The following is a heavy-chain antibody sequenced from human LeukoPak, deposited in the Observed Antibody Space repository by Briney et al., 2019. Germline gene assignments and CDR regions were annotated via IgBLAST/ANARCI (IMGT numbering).Heavy chain of an antibody. CDR1: GFTVSSNY. CDR2: IYSGGST. V-gene: IGHV3-53*01. Sequence: GGSLRLSCAASGFTVSSNYMSWVRQAPGKGLEWVSVIYSGGSTYYADSVKGRFTISRDNSKNTLYLQMNSLRAEDTAVYYCARALSYYDSSGYYYDYWGQGTLVTVSS. J-gene: IGHJ4*02. CDR3: ARALSYYDSSGYYYDY. D-gene: IGHD3-22*01.